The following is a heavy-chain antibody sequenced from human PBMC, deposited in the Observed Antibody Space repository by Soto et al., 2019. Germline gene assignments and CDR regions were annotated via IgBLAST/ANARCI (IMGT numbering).Heavy chain of an antibody. CDR2: ISYDGSNK. Sequence: PGGSXSLSCAASGFTFSTYGMHWVRQAPGKGLEGVAVISYDGSNKYYADSVKGRFTISRDNSKNTQYLQMNSLRPEDTAVYYCARDVLWGGSPSVSENYYYYGLDVWGQGTTVTVSS. CDR3: ARDVLWGGSPSVSENYYYYGLDV. D-gene: IGHD6-6*01. V-gene: IGHV3-30*03. CDR1: GFTFSTYG. J-gene: IGHJ6*02.